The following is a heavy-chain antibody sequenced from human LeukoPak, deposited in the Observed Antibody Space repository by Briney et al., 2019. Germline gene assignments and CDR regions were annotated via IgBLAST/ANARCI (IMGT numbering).Heavy chain of an antibody. CDR1: GGSISSGSYY. V-gene: IGHV4-61*02. J-gene: IGHJ5*02. Sequence: SETLSLTCTVSGGSISSGSYYWSWIRQPAGKGLEGIGRIHRSGSTAYNPSVKSRVTISVDTSKNQFSLKLNSVTAADTAVYYCARGGFLVQNHFDPWGQGTLVTVSS. D-gene: IGHD3-3*01. CDR2: IHRSGST. CDR3: ARGGFLVQNHFDP.